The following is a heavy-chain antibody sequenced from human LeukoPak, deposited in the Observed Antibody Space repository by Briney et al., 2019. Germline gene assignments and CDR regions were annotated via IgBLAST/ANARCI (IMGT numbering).Heavy chain of an antibody. J-gene: IGHJ2*01. Sequence: QPGGSLRLSCAASGFTFSSYAMSWVRQAPGKGLEWVSAISGSGGSTYYADSVKGRFTISRDNSKNTLYLQMNSLRAEDTAVYYCAKDPNYYDSSGYYWGRDWYFDLWGRGTLLTVSS. CDR2: ISGSGGST. V-gene: IGHV3-23*01. CDR1: GFTFSSYA. CDR3: AKDPNYYDSSGYYWGRDWYFDL. D-gene: IGHD3-22*01.